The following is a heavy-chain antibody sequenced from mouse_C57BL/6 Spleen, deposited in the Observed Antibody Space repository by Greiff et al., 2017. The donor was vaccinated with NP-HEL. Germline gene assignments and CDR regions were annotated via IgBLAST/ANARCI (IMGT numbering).Heavy chain of an antibody. CDR2: IDPSASYT. D-gene: IGHD2-2*01. J-gene: IGHJ2*01. Sequence: QVQLQQPGAELVMPGASVKLSCKASGYTFTSYWMHWVKQRPGQGLEWIGEIDPSASYTNYNQKFKGKSTLTVDKSSSTAYMQLSSLTSEDSAVYYCARYGYDGEGFDYWGQGTTLTVSS. CDR1: GYTFTSYW. V-gene: IGHV1-69*01. CDR3: ARYGYDGEGFDY.